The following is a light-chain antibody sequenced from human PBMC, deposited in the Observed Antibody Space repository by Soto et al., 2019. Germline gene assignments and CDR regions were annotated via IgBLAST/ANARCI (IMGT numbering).Light chain of an antibody. Sequence: QAVVTQPSSVSGAPGQRVTISCTGSSSNIGAGYDVHWYQQLPGTAPKLLIYANSNRPSGVPDRFSGSKSGTSASLAITGLQAEDEADYYCQSYDNSLSGSGVFGTGTKLTVL. CDR2: ANS. CDR1: SSNIGAGYD. V-gene: IGLV1-40*01. J-gene: IGLJ1*01. CDR3: QSYDNSLSGSGV.